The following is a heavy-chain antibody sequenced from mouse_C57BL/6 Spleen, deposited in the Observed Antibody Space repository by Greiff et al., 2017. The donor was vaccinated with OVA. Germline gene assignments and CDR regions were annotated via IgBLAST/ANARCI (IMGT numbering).Heavy chain of an antibody. J-gene: IGHJ3*01. CDR3: ASSECYGNCFAY. D-gene: IGHD2-1*01. CDR1: GFNIKNTY. CDR2: IDPANGNT. V-gene: IGHV14-3*01. Sequence: VQLQQSVAELVRPGASVKLSCTASGFNIKNTYMNWVKQRPEQGLEWIGRIDPANGNTKYAPKFKGKATITADTSSNTAYLQLSSLTSEDTAIDYCASSECYGNCFAYWGQGTLVTVSA.